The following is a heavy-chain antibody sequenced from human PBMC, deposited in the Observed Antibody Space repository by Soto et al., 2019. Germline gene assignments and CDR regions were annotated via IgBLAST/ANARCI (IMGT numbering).Heavy chain of an antibody. CDR3: SSQRVSYAMEV. CDR1: GFTFGDYW. V-gene: IGHV3-7*05. J-gene: IGHJ6*02. CDR2: MNQDGSEK. Sequence: EVQLVESGGGLVQPGGSLRLSCTVSGFTFGDYWMTWVRQAPGKGLEWVANMNQDGSEKYYVDSVQGRFAISRDNAKNSLFLQMHSLSADDTAVYYCSSQRVSYAMEVWGQGTTVTVSS. D-gene: IGHD1-1*01.